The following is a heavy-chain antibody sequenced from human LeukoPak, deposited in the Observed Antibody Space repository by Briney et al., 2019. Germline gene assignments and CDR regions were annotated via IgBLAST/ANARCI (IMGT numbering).Heavy chain of an antibody. Sequence: GGSLRLSCAASGFTFSSYAMSWVRQAPGKGLEWVSAISGSGGSTYYADSVKGRFTISRDNSKNTLYLQMNSLRAEDTAVYYCVKVPMIVVVPTSDYWGQGTLVTVSS. D-gene: IGHD3-22*01. CDR1: GFTFSSYA. CDR3: VKVPMIVVVPTSDY. J-gene: IGHJ4*02. CDR2: ISGSGGST. V-gene: IGHV3-23*01.